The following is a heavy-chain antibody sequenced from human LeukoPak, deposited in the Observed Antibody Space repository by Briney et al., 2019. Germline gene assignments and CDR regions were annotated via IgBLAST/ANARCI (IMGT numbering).Heavy chain of an antibody. CDR2: INPSGGST. CDR1: GGTYISYA. Sequence: ASVKVSCKASGGTYISYAISWVGQAPGQGLEWMGMINPSGGSTSYAQKFQGRVTLTRDMSTSTVYMELSSLRSEDTAVYYCARDRVATNGFDPWGQGTLVTVSS. D-gene: IGHD5-12*01. J-gene: IGHJ5*02. CDR3: ARDRVATNGFDP. V-gene: IGHV1-46*01.